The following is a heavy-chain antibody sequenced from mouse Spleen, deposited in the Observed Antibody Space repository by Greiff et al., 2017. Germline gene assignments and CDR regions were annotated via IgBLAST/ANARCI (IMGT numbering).Heavy chain of an antibody. CDR2: IYPGDGDT. CDR3: ARPRAARAPFAY. CDR1: GYAFSSYW. D-gene: IGHD3-1*01. J-gene: IGHJ3*01. V-gene: IGHV1-80*01. Sequence: VQLQQSGAELVKPGASVKISCRASGYAFSSYWMNWVKQRPGKGLEWIGQIYPGDGDTNYNGKFKGKATLTADKSSSTAYMQLSSLTSEDSAVYFCARPRAARAPFAYWGQGILVTVSA.